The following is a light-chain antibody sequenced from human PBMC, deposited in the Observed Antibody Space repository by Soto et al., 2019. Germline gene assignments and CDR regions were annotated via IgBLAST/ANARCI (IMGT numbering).Light chain of an antibody. V-gene: IGKV1-9*01. CDR2: GAS. CDR3: QQLNSYPLT. J-gene: IGKJ4*01. Sequence: IQLTQSPSSLSASVGDRVTITCRASQGISSDLAWYQQKPGKAPNLLIYGASTLQSGVPSRISGSGSGTDFTLTISSLQPEDFATYYCQQLNSYPLTFGGGTKVDIK. CDR1: QGISSD.